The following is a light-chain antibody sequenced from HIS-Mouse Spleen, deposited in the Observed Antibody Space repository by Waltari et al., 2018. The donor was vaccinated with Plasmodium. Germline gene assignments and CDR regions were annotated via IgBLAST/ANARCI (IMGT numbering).Light chain of an antibody. CDR1: ALQNKY. Sequence: SYELTQPPSVHVSPGQTARITREGEALQNKYASWYQQKSGTAPVLVIYEDSKRPSGIPERFSGSSSGTMATLTISGAQVEDEADYYCYSTDSSGNHRVFGGGTKLTVL. V-gene: IGLV3-10*01. J-gene: IGLJ3*02. CDR2: EDS. CDR3: YSTDSSGNHRV.